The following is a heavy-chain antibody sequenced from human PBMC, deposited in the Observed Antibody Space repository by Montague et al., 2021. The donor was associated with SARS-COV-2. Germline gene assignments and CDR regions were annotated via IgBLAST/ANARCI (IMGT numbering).Heavy chain of an antibody. Sequence: SETLSLTCAVYGGSFSDYFWTWIRKPPGKGLEWIGEINHRGTSNYNPSLKSRVSISVDTYKNQFSLYLGSVTAADTAVYYCARGRQHFNMIVVVMTGGECYFDYWGQGTLVTVSS. CDR1: GGSFSDYF. D-gene: IGHD3-22*01. CDR3: ARGRQHFNMIVVVMTGGECYFDY. CDR2: INHRGTS. J-gene: IGHJ4*02. V-gene: IGHV4-34*01.